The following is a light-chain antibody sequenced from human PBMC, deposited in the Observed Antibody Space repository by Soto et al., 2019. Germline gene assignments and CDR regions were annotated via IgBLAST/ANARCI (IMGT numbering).Light chain of an antibody. V-gene: IGLV3-1*01. CDR1: KLGDKY. J-gene: IGLJ1*01. CDR3: QAWDSSTAF. Sequence: SYELTQPPSVSVSPGQTASITCSGDKLGDKYACWYQQKPGQSPVLVIYQDSKRPSGIPERFSGSNSGNTATLTISGTQAMDEADYYCQAWDSSTAFFGTATNFTVL. CDR2: QDS.